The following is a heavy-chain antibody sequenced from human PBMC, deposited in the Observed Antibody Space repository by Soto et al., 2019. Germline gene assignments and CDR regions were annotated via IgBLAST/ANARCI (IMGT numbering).Heavy chain of an antibody. V-gene: IGHV3-72*01. Sequence: PGGSLRLACAASGFTFSSYSMNWVRQAPGKVLEWVARSRNKANSYTTEYAAPVKGRVTISRDDSKNSLYLQMNSLKTEDTAVYYCSRGIAVAPGAFAIWGQGTMVTVSS. CDR3: SRGIAVAPGAFAI. CDR2: SRNKANSYTT. J-gene: IGHJ3*02. D-gene: IGHD6-19*01. CDR1: GFTFSSYS.